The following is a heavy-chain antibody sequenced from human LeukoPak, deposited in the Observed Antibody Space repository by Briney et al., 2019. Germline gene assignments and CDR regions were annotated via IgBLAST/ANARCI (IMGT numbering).Heavy chain of an antibody. V-gene: IGHV4-59*12. CDR2: IHYSGST. D-gene: IGHD3-9*01. J-gene: IGHJ3*02. CDR3: ARDTYDILTGYWHNAFDI. Sequence: SETLSLTCTVSGGSISSYYWSWIRQPPGKGLEWIGYIHYSGSTNYNPSLKSRVTISVDTSKNQFSLKLSSVTAADTAVYYCARDTYDILTGYWHNAFDIWGQGTMVTVSS. CDR1: GGSISSYY.